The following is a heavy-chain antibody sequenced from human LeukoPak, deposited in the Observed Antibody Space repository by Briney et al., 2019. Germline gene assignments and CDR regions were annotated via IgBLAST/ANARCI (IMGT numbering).Heavy chain of an antibody. Sequence: GASVRVSCKASGFTFTSSAVQWVRQARGQRLEWIGWIVVGSGNTNYAQKFQERVTITRDMSTSTAYMELSSLRSEDTAVYYCAADSGSGWYGMDVWGKGTTVTVSS. CDR3: AADSGSGWYGMDV. D-gene: IGHD6-19*01. V-gene: IGHV1-58*01. J-gene: IGHJ6*04. CDR2: IVVGSGNT. CDR1: GFTFTSSA.